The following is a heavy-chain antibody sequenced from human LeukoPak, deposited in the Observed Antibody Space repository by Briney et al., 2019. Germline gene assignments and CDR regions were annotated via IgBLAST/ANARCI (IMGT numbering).Heavy chain of an antibody. CDR3: ARMGETAMVRDGDKKSYFAY. D-gene: IGHD5-18*01. CDR2: ITHSGGT. V-gene: IGHV4-34*01. J-gene: IGHJ4*02. CDR1: GGSFSVYY. Sequence: SETLSLTSAVYGGSFSVYYWSWIRQPPGKGLEWIGDITHSGGTTYNPSPKSPVTISAETAKNPFSLKLSTVTAADTAVYYWARMGETAMVRDGDKKSYFAYWGQGTLATASS.